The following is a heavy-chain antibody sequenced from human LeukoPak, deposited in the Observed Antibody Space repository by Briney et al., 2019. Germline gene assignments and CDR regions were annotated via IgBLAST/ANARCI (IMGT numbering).Heavy chain of an antibody. J-gene: IGHJ4*02. CDR3: ARDAPRNIRGIDY. D-gene: IGHD1/OR15-1a*01. Sequence: GASVKDSCKASGYTFTCYGISWVRQAPGQGLEWMGWISTFNGNTNYAQKLQGRVTMTTDTSTSTAYMELRSLRSDDTAVYYCARDAPRNIRGIDYWGQGTLVTVSS. CDR1: GYTFTCYG. V-gene: IGHV1-18*01. CDR2: ISTFNGNT.